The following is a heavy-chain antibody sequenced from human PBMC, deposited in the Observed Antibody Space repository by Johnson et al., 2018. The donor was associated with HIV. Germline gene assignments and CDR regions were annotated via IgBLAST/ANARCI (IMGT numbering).Heavy chain of an antibody. V-gene: IGHV3-53*01. D-gene: IGHD6-13*01. J-gene: IGHJ3*02. CDR2: IYSGSNT. Sequence: VHLVESGGGLIQPGGSLRLSCAASGFAVSSNYMSWVRQAPGKGLEWVSVIYSGSNTYYADSVKGRFTISRDNSKNTLYLQMNSLRAEDTAVYYCARDPAAAALRAFDIWGQGTMVTVSS. CDR1: GFAVSSNY. CDR3: ARDPAAAALRAFDI.